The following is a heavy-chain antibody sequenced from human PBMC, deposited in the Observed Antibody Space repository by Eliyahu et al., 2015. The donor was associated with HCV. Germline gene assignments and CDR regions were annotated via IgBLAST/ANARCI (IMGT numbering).Heavy chain of an antibody. Sequence: EVQLVESGGGLVQPGGSLRLSCSASGFTFSSYAMHWVRQAPGKGLEYVSAISSNGGSTIFADSVKGRFTISRDNSKNTLYLQMSSLRAEDTAVYYCVKDVFCSSTSCSNIYFDYWGQGTLVTVSS. J-gene: IGHJ4*02. D-gene: IGHD2-2*01. CDR1: GFTFSSYA. V-gene: IGHV3-64D*06. CDR2: ISSNGGST. CDR3: VKDVFCSSTSCSNIYFDY.